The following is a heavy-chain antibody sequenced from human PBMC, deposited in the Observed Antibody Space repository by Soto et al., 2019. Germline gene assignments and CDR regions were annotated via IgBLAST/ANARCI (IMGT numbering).Heavy chain of an antibody. D-gene: IGHD2-21*01. CDR3: TTAPPTIVVVIAIAFDY. CDR1: GFTFSNAW. Sequence: GGSLRLSCAASGFTFSNAWMSWVRQAPGKGLEWVGRIKSKTDGGTTDYAAPVKGRFTISRDDSKNTLYLQMNSLKTEDTAVYYCTTAPPTIVVVIAIAFDYWGQGTLVTVSS. CDR2: IKSKTDGGTT. J-gene: IGHJ4*02. V-gene: IGHV3-15*01.